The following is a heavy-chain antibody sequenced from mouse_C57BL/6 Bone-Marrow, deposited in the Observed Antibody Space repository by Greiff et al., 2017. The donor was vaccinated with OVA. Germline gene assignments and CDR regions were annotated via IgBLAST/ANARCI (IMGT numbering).Heavy chain of an antibody. V-gene: IGHV5-12*01. CDR1: GFTFSDYY. J-gene: IGHJ4*01. D-gene: IGHD1-1*01. CDR3: ARHYYGSSYAMDY. CDR2: ISNGGGRP. Sequence: DVKLVESGGGLVQPGGSLKLSCAASGFTFSDYYMYWVRQTPETRLEWVAYISNGGGRPYYPDTVKGRFTLARDNAKNTLYLQMSRLKAEDTAMYYCARHYYGSSYAMDYWGQGTSVTVSS.